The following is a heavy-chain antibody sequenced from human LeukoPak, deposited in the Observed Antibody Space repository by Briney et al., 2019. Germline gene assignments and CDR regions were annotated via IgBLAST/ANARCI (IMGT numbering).Heavy chain of an antibody. D-gene: IGHD6-6*01. V-gene: IGHV1-2*02. CDR3: ARYLAAPYDAFDI. CDR2: INANSGGT. Sequence: ASVKVSCKASLYTFIGNYMHCLRQAPGQRLEWMGWINANSGGTNYAQKFQGRVTMTRDTSVSTVYLELSRLRSDDTAVYYCARYLAAPYDAFDIWGQGTMDTVSS. J-gene: IGHJ3*02. CDR1: LYTFIGNY.